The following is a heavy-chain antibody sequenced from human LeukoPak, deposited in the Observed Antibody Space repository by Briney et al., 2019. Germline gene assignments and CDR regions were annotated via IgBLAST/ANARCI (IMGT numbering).Heavy chain of an antibody. CDR1: EFSFKNYW. J-gene: IGHJ3*02. Sequence: GGSLRLSCAASEFSFKNYWMSWVRQAPGKGLEWVSAISGSGGSTYYADSVKGRFTISRDNSKNTLYLQMNSLRAEDTAVYYCAKKPLWDILTGYYMGAFDIWGQGTMVTVSS. V-gene: IGHV3-23*01. CDR2: ISGSGGST. D-gene: IGHD3-9*01. CDR3: AKKPLWDILTGYYMGAFDI.